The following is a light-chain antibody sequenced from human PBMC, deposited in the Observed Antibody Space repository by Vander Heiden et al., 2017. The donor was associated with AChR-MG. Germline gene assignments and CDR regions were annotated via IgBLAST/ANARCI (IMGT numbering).Light chain of an antibody. CDR3: CSYAASSVYV. V-gene: IGLV2-23*02. CDR1: SSGVGSYNL. J-gene: IGLJ1*01. Sequence: HSALTQPASVSGSPGQSITISCTGTSSGVGSYNLVSWYQQHPGKAPKLMIYEVSKRPSGVSNRFSGSKSGNTASLTISGLQAEDEADYYCCSYAASSVYVFGTETRVTVL. CDR2: EVS.